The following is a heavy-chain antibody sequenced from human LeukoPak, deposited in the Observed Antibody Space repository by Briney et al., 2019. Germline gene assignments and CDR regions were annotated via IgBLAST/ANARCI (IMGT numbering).Heavy chain of an antibody. Sequence: SETLSLTCTVSGGSISSYYWSWIRQPPGKGLEWIGYIYYSGSTNYNPSLKSRVTISVDTSKNQFSLKLSSVTAADTAVYYCARVGSSGWFPLQHWGQGTLVTVSS. CDR3: ARVGSSGWFPLQH. CDR2: IYYSGST. D-gene: IGHD6-19*01. CDR1: GGSISSYY. J-gene: IGHJ1*01. V-gene: IGHV4-59*08.